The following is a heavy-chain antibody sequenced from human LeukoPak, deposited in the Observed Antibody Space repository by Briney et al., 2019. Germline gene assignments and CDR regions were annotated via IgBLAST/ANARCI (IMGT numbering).Heavy chain of an antibody. Sequence: PGGSLRLSCAASGFTFSSYSMNWVRQAPGKGLEWVSSISSSSSYIYYADSVKGRFTISRDNAKNSLYLQMNSLRAEDTALYYCAKDLDSTPWGVVAFDIWGQGTMVTVSS. D-gene: IGHD3-22*01. CDR2: ISSSSSYI. J-gene: IGHJ3*02. V-gene: IGHV3-21*04. CDR3: AKDLDSTPWGVVAFDI. CDR1: GFTFSSYS.